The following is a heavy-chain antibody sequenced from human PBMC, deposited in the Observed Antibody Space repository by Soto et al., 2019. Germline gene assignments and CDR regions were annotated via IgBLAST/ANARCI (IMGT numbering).Heavy chain of an antibody. CDR1: GFTFNNYA. Sequence: EVQLLESGGGLVQPGGSLRLSCAASGFTFNNYAMTWVRQAPGKGLEWVSAISGVGDTTYYADSVKGRFTVSRDGSKNTLYLQLSSLRAEDTALYYCAKGRGGSGSLTPRVDFWGQGTLVTVSS. V-gene: IGHV3-23*01. D-gene: IGHD3-10*01. CDR3: AKGRGGSGSLTPRVDF. J-gene: IGHJ4*02. CDR2: ISGVGDTT.